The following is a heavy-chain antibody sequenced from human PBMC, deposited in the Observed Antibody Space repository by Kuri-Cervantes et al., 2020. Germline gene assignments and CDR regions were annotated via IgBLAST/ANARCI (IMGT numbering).Heavy chain of an antibody. D-gene: IGHD1-26*01. J-gene: IGHJ3*02. CDR2: IYSGGST. CDR3: ARVSTRWELTYAFDI. V-gene: IGHV3-53*01. CDR1: GFTVSSNY. Sequence: GESLKISCAASGFTVSSNYMSWVRQAPGKGLEWVSVIYSGGSTYYADSVKGRFTISRDNSKNTLYLQMNSLRAEDTAVYYCARVSTRWELTYAFDIWGQGTVVTVSS.